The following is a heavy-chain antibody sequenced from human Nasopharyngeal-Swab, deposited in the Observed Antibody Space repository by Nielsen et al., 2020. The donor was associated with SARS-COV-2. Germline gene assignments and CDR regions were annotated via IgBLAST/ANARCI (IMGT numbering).Heavy chain of an antibody. J-gene: IGHJ6*02. CDR1: GYCFTSYW. CDR2: IDPSDSYT. V-gene: IGHV5-10-1*01. Sequence: GESLKISCKGSGYCFTSYWISWVRQMPGKGLEWMGRIDPSDSYTNYSPSFQGHVTISADKSISTAYLQWSSLKASDTAMYYCAASRGPGSYYYGSGDQSMDVWGQGTTVTVSS. CDR3: AASRGPGSYYYGSGDQSMDV. D-gene: IGHD3-10*01.